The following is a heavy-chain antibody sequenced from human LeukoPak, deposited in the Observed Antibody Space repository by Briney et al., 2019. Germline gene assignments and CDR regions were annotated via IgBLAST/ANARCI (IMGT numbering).Heavy chain of an antibody. Sequence: SETLSLTCTVSGGSISSYYWSWIRQPAGKGLEWIGRIYTSGSTNYNPSLKSRVTMSVDTSKNQFSLKLSSVTAADTAVYYCAREEWLSQYNWFDPWGQGTLVTVSS. CDR1: GGSISSYY. D-gene: IGHD3-3*01. J-gene: IGHJ5*02. CDR3: AREEWLSQYNWFDP. CDR2: IYTSGST. V-gene: IGHV4-4*07.